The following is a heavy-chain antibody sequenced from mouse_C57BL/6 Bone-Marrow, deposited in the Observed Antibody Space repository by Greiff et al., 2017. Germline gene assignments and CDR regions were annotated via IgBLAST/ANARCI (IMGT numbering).Heavy chain of an antibody. D-gene: IGHD2-12*01. Sequence: EVQLQQSGPELVKPGASVKIPCKASGYTFTDYNMDWVKQSHGKSLEWIGDINPNNGGTIYNQKFKGKATLTVDESSSTAYLELRSLTSEDTAVYYCARGRRGYYAMDYWGQGTSVTVSS. J-gene: IGHJ4*01. CDR2: INPNNGGT. CDR1: GYTFTDYN. CDR3: ARGRRGYYAMDY. V-gene: IGHV1-18*01.